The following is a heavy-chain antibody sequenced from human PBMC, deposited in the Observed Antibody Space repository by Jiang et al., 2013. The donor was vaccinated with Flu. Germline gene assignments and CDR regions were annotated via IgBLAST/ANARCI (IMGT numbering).Heavy chain of an antibody. CDR2: IYPGDSDT. J-gene: IGHJ6*02. V-gene: IGHV5-51*01. D-gene: IGHD6-6*01. CDR1: GYSFTSYW. CDR3: ARLSDSSSSGFRGFALYYYYGMDV. Sequence: QLVESGAEVKKPGESLKISCKGSGYSFTSYWIGWVRQMPGKGLEWMGIIYPGDSDTRYSPSFQGQVTISADKSISTAYLQWSSLKASDTAMYYCARLSDSSSSGFRGFALYYYYGMDVWGQGTTVTVSS.